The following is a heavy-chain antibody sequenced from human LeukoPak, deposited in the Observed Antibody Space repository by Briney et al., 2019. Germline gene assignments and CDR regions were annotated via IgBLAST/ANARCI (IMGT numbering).Heavy chain of an antibody. CDR1: AFTFSSYG. Sequence: PGRSLRLSCAASAFTFSSYGMHWVRQAPGKGLEWVAVISYDGSDKYYADSVKGRFTISRDNGKNSLYLRMNRLRAEDTAVYYCARPRGCGSSRCNNFDYWGQGTLVTVSS. V-gene: IGHV3-30*03. D-gene: IGHD2-2*01. J-gene: IGHJ4*02. CDR2: ISYDGSDK. CDR3: ARPRGCGSSRCNNFDY.